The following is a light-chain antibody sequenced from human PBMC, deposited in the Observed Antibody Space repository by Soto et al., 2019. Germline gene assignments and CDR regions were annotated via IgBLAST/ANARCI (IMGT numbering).Light chain of an antibody. CDR1: SSDVGGYNY. CDR2: EVN. J-gene: IGLJ1*01. CDR3: SSYTTSSTLV. V-gene: IGLV2-14*01. Sequence: QSALTQPASVSGSPGQSITISCTGTSSDVGGYNYVSWYQQHPGKAPKLMIYEVNNRPLGVSNRFSGSKSGNTASLTISGLQAEDEADYFCSSYTTSSTLVFGTGTKLTVL.